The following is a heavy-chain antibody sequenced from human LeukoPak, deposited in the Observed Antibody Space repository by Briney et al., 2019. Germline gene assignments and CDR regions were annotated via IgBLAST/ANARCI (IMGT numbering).Heavy chain of an antibody. D-gene: IGHD3-22*01. CDR1: GGTFSSYA. J-gene: IGHJ4*02. CDR2: IIPIFGTA. V-gene: IGHV1-69*01. Sequence: ASVKVSCKASGGTFSSYAISWVRQAPGQGLEWMGGIIPIFGTANYAQKFQGRVTITADESTSTAYMELSSLRSEDTAVYYCARDGGPNDYYDSSGYFDYWGQGTLVTVSS. CDR3: ARDGGPNDYYDSSGYFDY.